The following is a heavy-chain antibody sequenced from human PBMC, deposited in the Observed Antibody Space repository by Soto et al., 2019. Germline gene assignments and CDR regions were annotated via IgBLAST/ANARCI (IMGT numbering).Heavy chain of an antibody. Sequence: QVQLQQWGAGLLKPSETLSLTCAVYGGSFSGYYWSWIRQPPGKGLEWIGEINHSGSTNYNPSLKSRVTISVDTSKNQCSLKLSSVTAADTAVYYCARGKRGGQGFDYWGQGTLVTVSS. CDR2: INHSGST. CDR1: GGSFSGYY. J-gene: IGHJ4*02. V-gene: IGHV4-34*01. D-gene: IGHD3-10*01. CDR3: ARGKRGGQGFDY.